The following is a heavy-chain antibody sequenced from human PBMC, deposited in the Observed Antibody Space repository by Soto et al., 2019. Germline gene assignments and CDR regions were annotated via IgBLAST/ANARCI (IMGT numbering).Heavy chain of an antibody. J-gene: IGHJ4*02. CDR1: GFGFSNFA. CDR3: AKVRGGGFGDALDY. V-gene: IGHV3-23*01. D-gene: IGHD3-16*01. CDR2: ISSGGHTA. Sequence: EVRVLDSGGGLVQPGGSLRLTCAASGFGFSNFAMAWVRQAPGKGFEWVSVISSGGHTANYADSVKGRFTISRDNYRNTVVLQMNSLRADDTAVYHCAKVRGGGFGDALDYWGRGTLVTVSP.